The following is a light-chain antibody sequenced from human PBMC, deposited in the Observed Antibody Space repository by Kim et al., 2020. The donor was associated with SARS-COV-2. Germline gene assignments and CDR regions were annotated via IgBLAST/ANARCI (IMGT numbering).Light chain of an antibody. V-gene: IGKV2-30*01. CDR1: QSLVYSDGNIY. Sequence: LAPNSCKSSQSLVYSDGNIYLNRCHRRPRQSPRRLIYKVSNRDSGVPVRFSGSGSVTDFTLQISRVEAENVGVYFCRKGTHRPFTCGPGTKVDIK. CDR2: KVS. CDR3: RKGTHRPFT. J-gene: IGKJ3*01.